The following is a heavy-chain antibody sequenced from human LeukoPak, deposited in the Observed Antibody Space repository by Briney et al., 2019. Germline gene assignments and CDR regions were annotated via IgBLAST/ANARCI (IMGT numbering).Heavy chain of an antibody. V-gene: IGHV4-34*01. CDR3: ARAPRPHYDFWSGYRYYFDY. D-gene: IGHD3-3*01. CDR1: GGSFSGYY. Sequence: PSETLSLTCAVYGGSFSGYYWSWIRQPPGKGLEWIGEINHSGSTNYNPSLKSRVTISVDTSKNQFSLKLSPVTAADTAVYYCARAPRPHYDFWSGYRYYFDYWGQGTLVTVSS. J-gene: IGHJ4*02. CDR2: INHSGST.